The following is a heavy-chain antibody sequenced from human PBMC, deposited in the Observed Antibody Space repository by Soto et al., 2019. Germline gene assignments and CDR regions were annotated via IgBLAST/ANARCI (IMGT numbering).Heavy chain of an antibody. CDR3: ARSARSAVAGISYYFDY. CDR1: GYTFTSYD. Sequence: GASVKVSCKASGYTFTSYDIKWVRQATGQGLEWMGWMNPNSGNTGYAQKFQGRVTMTRNTSISTAYMELSSLRSEDTAVYYCARSARSAVAGISYYFDYWGQGTLVTVSS. CDR2: MNPNSGNT. J-gene: IGHJ4*02. V-gene: IGHV1-8*01. D-gene: IGHD6-19*01.